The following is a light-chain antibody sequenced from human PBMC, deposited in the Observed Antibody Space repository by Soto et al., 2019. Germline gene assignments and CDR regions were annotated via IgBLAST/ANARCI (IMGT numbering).Light chain of an antibody. CDR3: QTWDTGARVV. CDR1: SGHSSYA. J-gene: IGLJ2*01. CDR2: LSSDGSH. V-gene: IGLV4-69*01. Sequence: QPVLTQSPSASASLGASVKLTCTLSSGHSSYAIAWHQQQPEKGPRYLMKLSSDGSHSKGDGIPDRFSGSSSGAERYLTISNLQSEDEAAYYCQTWDTGARVVFGGGTKLTVL.